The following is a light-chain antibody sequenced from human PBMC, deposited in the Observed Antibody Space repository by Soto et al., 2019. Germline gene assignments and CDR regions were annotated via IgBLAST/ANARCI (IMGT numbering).Light chain of an antibody. V-gene: IGLV1-51*02. CDR2: ENN. CDR3: GTWDSGLSAWV. CDR1: SSNIGNNY. Sequence: QSVLTQPPSVSAAPGQTVTISCSGSSSNIGNNYVSWYQQLPGTAPKLLIYENNKRPSGIPDRFSGSKSGTSATLGITGLQTGDEADYYCGTWDSGLSAWVFGGGTKLTVL. J-gene: IGLJ3*02.